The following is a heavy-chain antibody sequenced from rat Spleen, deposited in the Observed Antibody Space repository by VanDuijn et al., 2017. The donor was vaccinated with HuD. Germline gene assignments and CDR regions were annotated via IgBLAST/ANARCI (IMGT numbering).Heavy chain of an antibody. CDR3: ARHLRVASCVMDA. J-gene: IGHJ4*01. D-gene: IGHD1-11*01. CDR2: MRHNGDT. Sequence: QVQLKESGPGLVQPSQTLSLTCTVSGFSLTSYNVHWVRQPPGKGLEWMGRMRHNGDTSYNSGLRSRLSISRDTSKNQVFLKMNSLQPEDTGTYYCARHLRVASCVMDAWGQGASVTVSS. V-gene: IGHV2-63*01. CDR1: GFSLTSYN.